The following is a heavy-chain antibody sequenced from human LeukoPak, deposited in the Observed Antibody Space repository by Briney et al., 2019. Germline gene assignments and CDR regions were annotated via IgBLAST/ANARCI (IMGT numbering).Heavy chain of an antibody. CDR2: IYPGDSDT. D-gene: IGHD6-13*01. CDR3: ARRSSAAAGTQVYDY. Sequence: GESLKISCKGSGYSFTSYWIGWVRQMPGKGLEWMGIIYPGDSDTRYSPSFQGQVTISADKSISTAYLQWSSLKASDTAMYYCARRSSAAAGTQVYDYWGQGTLVTVSS. CDR1: GYSFTSYW. J-gene: IGHJ4*02. V-gene: IGHV5-51*01.